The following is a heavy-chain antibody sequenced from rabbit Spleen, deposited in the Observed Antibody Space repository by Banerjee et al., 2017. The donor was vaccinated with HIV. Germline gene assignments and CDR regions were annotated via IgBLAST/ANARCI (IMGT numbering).Heavy chain of an antibody. CDR2: INASTGKP. J-gene: IGHJ4*01. CDR1: GFSFSGRDV. Sequence: QEQLVESGGGLVQPTGSLTLTRKASGFSFSGRDVMCWVRQAPGKGLEWIACINASTGKPVYATWAKGRFTISRTSSTTVTLRMTSLTAADRATYFCARDLVGVIGWNFYLWGPGTLVTVS. CDR3: ARDLVGVIGWNFYL. D-gene: IGHD1-1*01. V-gene: IGHV1S45*01.